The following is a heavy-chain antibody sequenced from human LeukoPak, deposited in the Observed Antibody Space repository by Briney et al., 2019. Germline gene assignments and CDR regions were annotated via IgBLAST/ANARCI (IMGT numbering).Heavy chain of an antibody. Sequence: ASVKVSCKASGYTFTTYGISWVRQAPGQGLEWMGWISAYNGNTKYAQKLQGRVTMTTDTSTSTAYMDLKSLRSEDTAVYYCARDQMGGSYYGYFQHWGQGTLVTVSS. CDR3: ARDQMGGSYYGYFQH. V-gene: IGHV1-18*01. CDR2: ISAYNGNT. D-gene: IGHD1-26*01. J-gene: IGHJ1*01. CDR1: GYTFTTYG.